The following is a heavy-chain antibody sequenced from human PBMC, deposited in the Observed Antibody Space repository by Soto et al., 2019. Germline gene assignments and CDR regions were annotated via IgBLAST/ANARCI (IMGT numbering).Heavy chain of an antibody. CDR2: INPDATTI. CDR1: GFTFSNYW. CDR3: ATAGSHSFDH. V-gene: IGHV3-74*01. Sequence: GGSLRLSCATSGFTFSNYWIHWVRQAPGEGLVWVSRINPDATTINYADSVKGRFTVSRDNAKNTLYLQMNSLRAEDTAVYYCATAGSHSFDHWGQGTLVTVSS. D-gene: IGHD3-10*01. J-gene: IGHJ4*02.